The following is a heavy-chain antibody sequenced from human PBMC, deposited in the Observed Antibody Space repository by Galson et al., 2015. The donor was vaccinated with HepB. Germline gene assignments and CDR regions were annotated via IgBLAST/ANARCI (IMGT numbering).Heavy chain of an antibody. J-gene: IGHJ4*02. CDR1: GYRFTNYW. Sequence: QSGAEVKKPGESLKISCQGSGYRFTNYWIGWVRQMPGKGLEYMAIIYPGDSDARYSPSFQGQVTISVDKSISTAYLQWSSLKASDHGMYYCAEHVDGADSGSGTGVDYLGQGTLVTGPS. D-gene: IGHD3-10*01. V-gene: IGHV5-51*03. CDR2: IYPGDSDA. CDR3: AEHVDGADSGSGTGVDY.